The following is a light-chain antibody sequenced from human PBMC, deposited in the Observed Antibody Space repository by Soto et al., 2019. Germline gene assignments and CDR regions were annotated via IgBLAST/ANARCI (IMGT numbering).Light chain of an antibody. V-gene: IGLV2-14*01. CDR1: SSDVGGYNY. CDR2: DVS. Sequence: QSALTQPASVSGSPGQSITISCTGNSSDVGGYNYVSCYQQHPGKAPKLMIYDVSNRASGVPDRFSGSKSGNTASLTISGLQAEDEADYYCNSNTSSSTYVFGTGTKVTVL. J-gene: IGLJ1*01. CDR3: NSNTSSSTYV.